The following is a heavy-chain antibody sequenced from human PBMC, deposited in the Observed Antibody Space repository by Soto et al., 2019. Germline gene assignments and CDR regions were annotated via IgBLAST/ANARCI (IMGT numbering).Heavy chain of an antibody. V-gene: IGHV1-69*02. CDR2: IIPILGIA. D-gene: IGHD2-2*01. J-gene: IGHJ5*02. CDR1: GGTLSSYT. Sequence: SVKVSCKASGGTLSSYTISWVRQAPGQGLEWMGRIIPILGIANYAQKFQGRVTITADKSTSTAYMELSSLRSEDTAVYYCAPLGYCSSTSCSDNWFDPWGQGTLVTVSS. CDR3: APLGYCSSTSCSDNWFDP.